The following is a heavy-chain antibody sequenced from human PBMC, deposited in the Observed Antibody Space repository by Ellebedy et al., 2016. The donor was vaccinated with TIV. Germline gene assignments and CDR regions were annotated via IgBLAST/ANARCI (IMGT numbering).Heavy chain of an antibody. Sequence: AASVKVSCKASGFTFTKSAVQWVRQARGQRLEWIGWIVVGSGNTHYAQKFQKRVTITRDMSTSTAYMELSSLRSEDTAVYYCAADSVVGPSASWYFDLWGRGTLVTVSS. CDR1: GFTFTKSA. J-gene: IGHJ2*01. V-gene: IGHV1-58*01. CDR3: AADSVVGPSASWYFDL. CDR2: IVVGSGNT. D-gene: IGHD2-15*01.